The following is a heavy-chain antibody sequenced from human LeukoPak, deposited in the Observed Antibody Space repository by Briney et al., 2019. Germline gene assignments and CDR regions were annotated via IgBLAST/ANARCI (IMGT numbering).Heavy chain of an antibody. CDR3: ATDITMIVVDPDAFDI. V-gene: IGHV3-48*03. J-gene: IGHJ3*02. Sequence: GGSLRLSCAASGFTFSSYEMNWVRQAPGKGLEWVSYISSSGSTIYYADSVKGRFTISRDNAKNSLYLQMNSLRAEDTAVYYCATDITMIVVDPDAFDIWGQGTMVTVSS. D-gene: IGHD3-22*01. CDR2: ISSSGSTI. CDR1: GFTFSSYE.